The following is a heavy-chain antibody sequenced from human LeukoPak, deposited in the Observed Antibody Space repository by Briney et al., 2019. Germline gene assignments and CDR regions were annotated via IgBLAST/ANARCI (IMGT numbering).Heavy chain of an antibody. V-gene: IGHV3-30*02. J-gene: IGHJ4*02. D-gene: IGHD5-12*01. CDR3: AKDVGGYEYYLDY. CDR1: GFTFSSYG. Sequence: SGGSLRLSCAASGFTFSSYGMHWVRQAPGKGLEWVAFIRNDGSNKYHADSVKGRFTISRDNSESTLYLQMNSLRAEDTAVYYCAKDVGGYEYYLDYWGQGTLVTVSS. CDR2: IRNDGSNK.